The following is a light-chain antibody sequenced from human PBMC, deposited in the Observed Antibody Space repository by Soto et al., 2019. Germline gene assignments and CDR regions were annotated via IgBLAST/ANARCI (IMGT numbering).Light chain of an antibody. CDR1: SSNIGSNT. Sequence: QSVLTQPPSASGTPGQRVTISCSGSSSNIGSNTVHWYQQVPGTAPKLLLYRNAQRPSGVPDRFSGSKSGTSASLAISGLQSEDETDYYCTAWDDSLSGVFFGGGTKVTVL. V-gene: IGLV1-44*01. CDR3: TAWDDSLSGVF. J-gene: IGLJ2*01. CDR2: RNA.